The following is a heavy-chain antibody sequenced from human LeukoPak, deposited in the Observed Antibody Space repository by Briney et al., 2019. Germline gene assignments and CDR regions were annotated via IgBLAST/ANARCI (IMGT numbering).Heavy chain of an antibody. Sequence: SETLSLTCSVSGGSISNHYWNWIRQPPGKGLEWIGYIYKSENTNYNPSLKSRVSISVDTSKNQLSLRLSSVTAADTAVYYCARGGDYVWGSYRLAYWGQGALVTVSS. V-gene: IGHV4-59*11. J-gene: IGHJ4*02. CDR2: IYKSENT. CDR1: GGSISNHY. D-gene: IGHD3-16*02. CDR3: ARGGDYVWGSYRLAY.